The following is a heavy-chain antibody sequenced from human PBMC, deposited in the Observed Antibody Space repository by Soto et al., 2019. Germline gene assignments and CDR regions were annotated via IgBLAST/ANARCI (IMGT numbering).Heavy chain of an antibody. CDR1: GFTFSSYG. Sequence: PGGSLRLSCAASGFTFSSYGMHWVRQAPGKGLEWVAVISYDGSNKYYADSVKGRFTISRDNSKNTLYLQMNSLRAEDTAVYYCATNPLCSGGSCYSGIFDYWGQGTLVTVSS. J-gene: IGHJ4*02. CDR2: ISYDGSNK. CDR3: ATNPLCSGGSCYSGIFDY. V-gene: IGHV3-30*03. D-gene: IGHD2-15*01.